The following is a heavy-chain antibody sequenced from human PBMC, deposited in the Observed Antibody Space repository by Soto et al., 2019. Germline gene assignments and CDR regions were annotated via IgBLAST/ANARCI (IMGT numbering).Heavy chain of an antibody. Sequence: QVHLVESGGGVFNPGRSLSLSFAAPGFPFSTTGMPWVRQAQGKGLEWVAMISHDGGVKHYTDSVKGRFTISRDTSNNTVYLQMNSLRPEDTAMYHCAKDLYGAGWYNYFDPWGQGTLVTVSS. CDR3: AKDLYGAGWYNYFDP. CDR1: GFPFSTTG. V-gene: IGHV3-30*18. J-gene: IGHJ5*02. D-gene: IGHD6-19*01. CDR2: ISHDGGVK.